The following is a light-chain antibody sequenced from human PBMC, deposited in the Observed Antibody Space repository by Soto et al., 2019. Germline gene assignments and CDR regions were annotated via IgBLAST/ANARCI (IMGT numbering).Light chain of an antibody. CDR2: KAS. CDR3: QQYERYPMT. Sequence: DSQMTQYPSTLSASVGDRDTITCRASQSISSWLAWYQQKPGKAPKLLISKASTLQSGVPPRFSGSGYGTEFTLTISSLQPDDFATYYCQQYERYPMTFGGGTKVEIK. J-gene: IGKJ4*01. V-gene: IGKV1-5*03. CDR1: QSISSW.